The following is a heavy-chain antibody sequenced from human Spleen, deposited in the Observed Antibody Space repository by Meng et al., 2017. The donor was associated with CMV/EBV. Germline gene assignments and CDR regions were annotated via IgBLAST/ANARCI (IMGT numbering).Heavy chain of an antibody. CDR3: ARDPYDSSGYRWFDP. J-gene: IGHJ5*02. V-gene: IGHV3-21*01. D-gene: IGHD3-22*01. CDR1: GFTFSSYS. Sequence: EVQLVESGGGLVKPGGSXXLSCAASGFTFSSYSMNWVRQAPGKGLEWVSSISSSSSYIYYADSVKGRFTISRDNAKNSLYLQMNSLRAEDTAVYYCARDPYDSSGYRWFDPWGQGTRVTVSS. CDR2: ISSSSSYI.